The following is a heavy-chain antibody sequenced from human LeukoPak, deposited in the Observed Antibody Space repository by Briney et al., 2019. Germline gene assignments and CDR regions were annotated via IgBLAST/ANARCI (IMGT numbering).Heavy chain of an antibody. V-gene: IGHV3-66*01. J-gene: IGHJ4*02. CDR3: ARESMTTVINTRDFDY. CDR1: GFTVSSNY. Sequence: PGGSLRLSCAASGFTVSSNYMSWVRQAPGKGLEWVSVIYSGGSTYYADSVKGRFTISRDNSKNTLYLQMNSLRAEDTAVYYCARESMTTVINTRDFDYWGQGTLVTVSS. D-gene: IGHD4-17*01. CDR2: IYSGGST.